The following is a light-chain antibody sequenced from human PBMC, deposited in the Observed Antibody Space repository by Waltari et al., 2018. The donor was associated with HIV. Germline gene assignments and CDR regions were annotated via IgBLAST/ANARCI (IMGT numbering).Light chain of an antibody. CDR1: QSVSSY. J-gene: IGKJ4*01. V-gene: IGKV3-11*01. CDR2: DAS. CDR3: QQRSRKLT. Sequence: EIVLTQSPGTLSLSPGERATLFCRASQSVSSYLAWYQQKPGQAPRLLIYDASNRATGIPARFSGSGSGTDFTLTISSLEPEDFAVYYCQQRSRKLTFGGGTKVEVK.